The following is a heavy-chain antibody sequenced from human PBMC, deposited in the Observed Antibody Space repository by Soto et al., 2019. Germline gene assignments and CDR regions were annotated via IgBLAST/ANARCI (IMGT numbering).Heavy chain of an antibody. CDR2: ISYDGSNK. CDR3: GRGEYYGDRKSD. J-gene: IGHJ4*02. V-gene: IGHV3-30-3*01. D-gene: IGHD4-17*01. Sequence: QVQLVESGGGVVQPGRSLRLSCAASGFTFSSYAMHWVRQAPGKGLEWVAVISYDGSNKYYADSVKGRFTISRDNSKNTLYLQMNSLRAEDTAVYDCGRGEYYGDRKSDWGQGTLVTVSS. CDR1: GFTFSSYA.